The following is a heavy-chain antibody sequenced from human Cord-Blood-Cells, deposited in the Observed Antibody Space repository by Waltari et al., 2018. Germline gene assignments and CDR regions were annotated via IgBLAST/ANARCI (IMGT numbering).Heavy chain of an antibody. CDR1: GYPISSGSY. Sequence: QVQLQESGPGLVKPSETLSLTCAVSGYPISSGSYWGWIRQPPGQGLEWIGSIYHSGSTYYNPSLKSRVTISVDTSKNQFSLKLSSVTAADTAVYYCARTIAVAVNYYYYYGMDVWGQGTTVTVSS. CDR3: ARTIAVAVNYYYYYGMDV. V-gene: IGHV4-38-2*01. D-gene: IGHD6-19*01. J-gene: IGHJ6*02. CDR2: IYHSGST.